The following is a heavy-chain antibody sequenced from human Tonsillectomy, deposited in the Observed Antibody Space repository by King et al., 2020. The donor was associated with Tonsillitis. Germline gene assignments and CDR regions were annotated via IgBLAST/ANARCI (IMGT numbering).Heavy chain of an antibody. D-gene: IGHD2-2*01. CDR1: GFTFSSYG. CDR3: AKDLTAAKGSYYYGMDV. J-gene: IGHJ6*02. Sequence: VQLVESGGGVVQPGRSLRHSCAASGFTFSSYGMHWVRQAPGRGLEWVAVISYDGSNKYYADSVKGRFTISRDNSKNTLNLQMNSLRAEDTAVYYCAKDLTAAKGSYYYGMDVWGQGTTVTVSS. CDR2: ISYDGSNK. V-gene: IGHV3-30*18.